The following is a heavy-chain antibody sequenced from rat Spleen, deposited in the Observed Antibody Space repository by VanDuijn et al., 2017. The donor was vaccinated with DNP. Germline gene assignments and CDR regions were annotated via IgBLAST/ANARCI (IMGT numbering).Heavy chain of an antibody. V-gene: IGHV5-46*01. CDR2: ISTSGGST. CDR1: GFTFSSFP. D-gene: IGHD1-1*01. Sequence: EVQVVESGGGLVQPGRSMKLSCAASGFTFSSFPMAWVRQAPTKGLEWVATISTSGGSTYYRDSVKGRFTISRDNAKSTLYRQMNSLRSEDTATYYCTRVEYYSANYFDYWGQGVMVTVSS. CDR3: TRVEYYSANYFDY. J-gene: IGHJ2*01.